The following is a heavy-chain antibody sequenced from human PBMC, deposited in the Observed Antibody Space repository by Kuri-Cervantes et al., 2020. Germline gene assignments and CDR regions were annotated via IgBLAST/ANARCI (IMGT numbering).Heavy chain of an antibody. CDR2: ISGSGGNT. D-gene: IGHD5-18*01. V-gene: IGHV3-23*01. CDR1: GFTFSSYA. Sequence: GGSLRLSCAASGFTFSSYAMSWVRQAPGKGLQWVSTISGSGGNTYYADSVKGRFTISRDNSKNTLYLQMNSLRAEDTAVYYCARVDPSGAMVGGIDYWGQGTLVTVSS. J-gene: IGHJ4*02. CDR3: ARVDPSGAMVGGIDY.